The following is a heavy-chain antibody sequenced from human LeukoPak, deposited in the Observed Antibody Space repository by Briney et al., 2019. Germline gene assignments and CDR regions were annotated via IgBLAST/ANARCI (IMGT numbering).Heavy chain of an antibody. J-gene: IGHJ4*02. CDR2: IYNSENT. CDR3: ARVDRSGSDY. D-gene: IGHD3-10*01. Sequence: PSETLSLTCTVSGGSISSDISYWSWIRQPPGKGLEWIGYIYNSENTNYNPSLKSRVTISVDTSKNQFSLKLSSVTAADTAVYYCARVDRSGSDYWGQGIMVTVSS. V-gene: IGHV4-61*01. CDR1: GGSISSDISY.